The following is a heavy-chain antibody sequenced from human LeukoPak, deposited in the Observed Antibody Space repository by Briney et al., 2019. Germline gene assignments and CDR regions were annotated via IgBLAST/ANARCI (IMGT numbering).Heavy chain of an antibody. CDR2: IYYSGST. V-gene: IGHV4-39*07. D-gene: IGHD5-18*01. J-gene: IGHJ4*02. CDR1: GGSISSSSYY. Sequence: PSETLSLTCTVSGGSISSSSYYWGWIRQPPGKGLEWIGSIYYSGSTNYNPSLKSRVTMSVDTSKNQFSLKLSSVTAADTAVYYCARDRVGYSYGSFVYWGQGTLVTVSS. CDR3: ARDRVGYSYGSFVY.